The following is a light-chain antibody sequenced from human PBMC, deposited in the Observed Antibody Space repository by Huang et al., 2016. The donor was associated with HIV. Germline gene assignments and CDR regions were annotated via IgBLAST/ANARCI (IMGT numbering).Light chain of an antibody. J-gene: IGKJ4*01. Sequence: EVVLTQSPSTLSVFPGDKVTLSCRASQNIKNYLAWYQQRPGQAPRLLIYDASNRPADISTRFSGSGSGTDFSLTINGLESEDCAIYYCQQRANRPTFGGGT. V-gene: IGKV3-11*01. CDR2: DAS. CDR1: QNIKNY. CDR3: QQRANRPT.